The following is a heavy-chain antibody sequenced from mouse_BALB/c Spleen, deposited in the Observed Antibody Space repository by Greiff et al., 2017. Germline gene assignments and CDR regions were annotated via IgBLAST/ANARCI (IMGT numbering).Heavy chain of an antibody. Sequence: VKLQQSGPELVRPGVSVKISCKGSGYTFTDYAMHWVKQSHAKSLEWIGVISTYYGNTNYNQKFKGKATMTVDKSSSTAYMELARLTSEDSAIYYCARSVITTVANYFDYWGQGTTLTVSS. V-gene: IGHV1-67*01. CDR3: ARSVITTVANYFDY. D-gene: IGHD1-1*01. CDR1: GYTFTDYA. CDR2: ISTYYGNT. J-gene: IGHJ2*01.